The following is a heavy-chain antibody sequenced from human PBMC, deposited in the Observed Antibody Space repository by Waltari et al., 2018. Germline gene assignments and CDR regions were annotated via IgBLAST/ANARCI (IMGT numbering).Heavy chain of an antibody. V-gene: IGHV1-69*01. D-gene: IGHD6-13*01. J-gene: IGHJ6*02. CDR2: IIPIFGTA. Sequence: QVQLVQSGAEVKKPGSSVKVSCKASGGTFSSYAISWVRQAPGQGLEWMGGIIPIFGTANYARKCQGRVTITADESTSTAYMELSSLSSEDTAVYYCARDLIAAAGTEVYYYYYGMDVWGQGTTVTVSS. CDR1: GGTFSSYA. CDR3: ARDLIAAAGTEVYYYYYGMDV.